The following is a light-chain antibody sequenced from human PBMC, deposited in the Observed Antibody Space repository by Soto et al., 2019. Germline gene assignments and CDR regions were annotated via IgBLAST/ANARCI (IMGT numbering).Light chain of an antibody. CDR1: ENIKNW. CDR3: QQYDSYSWT. CDR2: DVS. J-gene: IGKJ1*01. Sequence: DIQMTQSASTLPASIGDRVPVTSRASENIKNWLAWYQQTAGKAPKIMSYDVSSLESGVPSRVRGSGSGTEFILTISSLKPDDFETYSCQQYDSYSWTFDQGTKVDI. V-gene: IGKV1-5*01.